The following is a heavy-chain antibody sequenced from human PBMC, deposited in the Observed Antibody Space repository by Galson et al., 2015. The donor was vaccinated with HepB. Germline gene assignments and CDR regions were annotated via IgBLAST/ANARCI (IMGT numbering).Heavy chain of an antibody. D-gene: IGHD5-24*01. J-gene: IGHJ4*02. Sequence: SVKVSCKASHYTFTNYGVAWVRQAPGQGLEWMGWISGYNGNTFRARKFQGRLTMTTETSTSTAYMELGSLTSDDTAIYYFARVLGREGVKPPDYWGQGTLVIVSS. CDR2: ISGYNGNT. CDR1: HYTFTNYG. V-gene: IGHV1-18*01. CDR3: ARVLGREGVKPPDY.